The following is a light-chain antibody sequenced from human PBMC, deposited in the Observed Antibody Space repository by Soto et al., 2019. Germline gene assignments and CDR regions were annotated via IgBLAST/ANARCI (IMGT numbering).Light chain of an antibody. V-gene: IGKV1-5*01. Sequence: DIQMTRSPSTLSASVGYRFTITCRASQSISSWLAWYQQKPGKAPKLLIYDASSLESGVPSRFSGSGSGTEFTLTISSLQPDDFATYYCQQYNSYSWTFGQGTKVDIK. CDR2: DAS. CDR1: QSISSW. J-gene: IGKJ1*01. CDR3: QQYNSYSWT.